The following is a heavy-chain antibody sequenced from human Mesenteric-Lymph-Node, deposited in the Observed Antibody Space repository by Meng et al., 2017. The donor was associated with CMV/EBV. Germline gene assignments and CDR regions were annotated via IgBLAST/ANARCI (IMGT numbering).Heavy chain of an antibody. CDR1: GFSLSTSGVG. CDR2: IYWDDDK. Sequence: QITLKESGPTLVKPTQTLTLTFAFSGFSLSTSGVGVGWIRQPPGKALEWLALIYWDDDKRYSPSLKSRLTITKDTSKNQVVLTMTNMDPADTATYYCAHSSGIAAAGPFYFDYWGQGTLVTVSS. V-gene: IGHV2-5*02. D-gene: IGHD6-13*01. J-gene: IGHJ4*02. CDR3: AHSSGIAAAGPFYFDY.